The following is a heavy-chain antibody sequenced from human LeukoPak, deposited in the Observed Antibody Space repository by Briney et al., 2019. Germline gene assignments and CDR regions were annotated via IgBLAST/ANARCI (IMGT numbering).Heavy chain of an antibody. J-gene: IGHJ5*02. CDR2: IRSKANSYAT. D-gene: IGHD3-22*01. V-gene: IGHV3-73*01. Sequence: GGSLRLSCAASGFTFSGSAMHWVRQASGKGLEWVGRIRSKANSYATAYAASVKGRFTISRDDSKNTAYLQMNSLRAEDTAVYYCARVRGYYFWFDPWGQGTLVTVSS. CDR1: GFTFSGSA. CDR3: ARVRGYYFWFDP.